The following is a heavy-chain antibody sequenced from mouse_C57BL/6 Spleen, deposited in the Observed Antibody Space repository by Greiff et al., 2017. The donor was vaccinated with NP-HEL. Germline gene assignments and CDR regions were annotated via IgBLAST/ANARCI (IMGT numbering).Heavy chain of an antibody. J-gene: IGHJ1*03. Sequence: EVKLMESGGGLVKPGGSLKLSCAASGYTFSSYAMSWVRQTPEKRLEWVATISDGGSYTYYPDNVKGRFTISRDNAKNNLYLQMSHLKSEDTAMYYCARDRCGSSYWYFDVWGTGTTVTVSS. CDR2: ISDGGSYT. V-gene: IGHV5-4*01. CDR1: GYTFSSYA. D-gene: IGHD1-1*01. CDR3: ARDRCGSSYWYFDV.